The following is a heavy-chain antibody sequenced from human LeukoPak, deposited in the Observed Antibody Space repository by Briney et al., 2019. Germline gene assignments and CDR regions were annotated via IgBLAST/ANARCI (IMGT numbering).Heavy chain of an antibody. CDR3: ARGLGYCSGGSCYGPYYYYGMDV. Sequence: SETLSLTCAVYGGSFSGYYWSWIRQPPGKGLEWIGEINHSGSTNYNPSLKSRVTISVDTSKNQFSLKLSSVTAADTAVYYCARGLGYCSGGSCYGPYYYYGMDVWGQGTTVTVSS. CDR2: INHSGST. J-gene: IGHJ6*02. D-gene: IGHD2-15*01. V-gene: IGHV4-34*01. CDR1: GGSFSGYY.